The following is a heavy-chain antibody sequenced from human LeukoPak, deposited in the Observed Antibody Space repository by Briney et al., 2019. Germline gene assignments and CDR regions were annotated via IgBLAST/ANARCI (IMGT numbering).Heavy chain of an antibody. D-gene: IGHD1-26*01. V-gene: IGHV3-48*01. J-gene: IGHJ4*02. CDR3: ARKYSGTNPFDY. CDR2: ISGSSGII. Sequence: GGSLRLSCAASGFTFNTYTMNWVRQAPGKGLEWVSYISGSSGIIDYADSVRGRFTISRDNAKNSLYLQMNSLRAEDTALYYCARKYSGTNPFDYWGQGTLVTVSS. CDR1: GFTFNTYT.